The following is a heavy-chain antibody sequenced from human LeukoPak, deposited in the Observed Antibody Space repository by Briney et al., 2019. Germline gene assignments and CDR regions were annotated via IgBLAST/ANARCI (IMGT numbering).Heavy chain of an antibody. J-gene: IGHJ2*01. CDR3: ARGSYGTWGYFDL. V-gene: IGHV3-30-3*01. CDR2: ISYDGSKK. CDR1: GFTFSTEP. D-gene: IGHD1-26*01. Sequence: GSLRLSCAASGFTFSTEPMHWVRQAPGKGLEWVAAISYDGSKKYYADSVKGRFTISRDNSENTLHLQMNSLSAEDTAVYYCARGSYGTWGYFDLWGRGTLVTVSS.